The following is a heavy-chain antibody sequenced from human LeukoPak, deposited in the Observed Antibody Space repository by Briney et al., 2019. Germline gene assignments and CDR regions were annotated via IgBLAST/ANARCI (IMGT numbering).Heavy chain of an antibody. V-gene: IGHV1-2*02. J-gene: IGHJ4*02. D-gene: IGHD3-3*01. CDR3: ARDRRITIFGVVIRRGDY. CDR2: INPNSGGT. CDR1: GCTFTGYY. Sequence: GASVKVSCKASGCTFTGYYMHWVRQAPGQGLEWMGWINPNSGGTNYAQKFQGRVTMTRDTSISTAYMELSRLRSDDTAVYYCARDRRITIFGVVIRRGDYWGQGTLVTVSS.